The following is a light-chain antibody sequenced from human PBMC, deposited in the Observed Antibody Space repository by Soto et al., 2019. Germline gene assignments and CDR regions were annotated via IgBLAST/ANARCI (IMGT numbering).Light chain of an antibody. CDR3: CSYAGSSTYL. J-gene: IGLJ1*01. CDR1: SSDVGSYNL. CDR2: EVS. Sequence: QSVLTQPASVSGSPGQSITISCTGTSSDVGSYNLVSWYQQHPGKAPKLMIYEVSKRPSGVSNRFSGSKSGNTASLTISGLQAEDEADYYCCSYAGSSTYLFGTGTKFTVL. V-gene: IGLV2-23*02.